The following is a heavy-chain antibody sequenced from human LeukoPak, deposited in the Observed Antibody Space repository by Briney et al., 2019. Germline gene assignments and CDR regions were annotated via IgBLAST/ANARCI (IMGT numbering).Heavy chain of an antibody. CDR1: GYTFTSYG. D-gene: IGHD6-13*01. Sequence: ASVTVSCKASGYTFTSYGIRWVRQAPGQGLEWMGWISAYNGNTNHAQKPQGRVTMTTDTSTSTAYKELRSLRSDDTAVYYCSRGPPIRAAAEPFDYWGQGTLVTVSS. V-gene: IGHV1-18*01. CDR3: SRGPPIRAAAEPFDY. J-gene: IGHJ4*02. CDR2: ISAYNGNT.